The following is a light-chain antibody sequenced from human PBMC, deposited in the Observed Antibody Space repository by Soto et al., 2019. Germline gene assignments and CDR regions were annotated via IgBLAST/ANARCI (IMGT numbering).Light chain of an antibody. CDR3: CSYAGSSTL. Sequence: QSVLTQPASVSGSLGQSITISCTGTSSDVGSYNLVSWYQQHPGKAPKLMIYEGSKRPSGVSNRFSGSKSGNTASLTISGLQAEDEADYYCCSYAGSSTLFGGGTKFTVL. CDR1: SSDVGSYNL. CDR2: EGS. J-gene: IGLJ3*02. V-gene: IGLV2-23*01.